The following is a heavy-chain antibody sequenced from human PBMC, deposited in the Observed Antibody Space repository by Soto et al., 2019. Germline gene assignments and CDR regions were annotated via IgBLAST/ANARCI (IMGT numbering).Heavy chain of an antibody. V-gene: IGHV6-1*01. J-gene: IGHJ5*02. CDR1: GDSVSGNTAS. D-gene: IGHD5-12*01. CDR2: TYFRSKWYN. CDR3: AKGDNLGPKTGYAFDP. Sequence: SQTLSLTCAISGDSVSGNTASWNWIRQSPSRGLEWLGRTYFRSKWYNDYAVSVKSRIIIKPDTSNNHFSLKLNSVTPEDTALYFCAKGDNLGPKTGYAFDPWGQGIMVTVSS.